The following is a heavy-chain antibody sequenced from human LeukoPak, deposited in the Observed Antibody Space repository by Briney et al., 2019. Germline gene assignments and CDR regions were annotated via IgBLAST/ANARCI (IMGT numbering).Heavy chain of an antibody. CDR2: IWYDGSNK. CDR3: ARTPGYCTNGVCYKGNFWVDY. Sequence: GRSLRLSCAASGFTFSSYGMHWVRQAPGKGLEWVAVIWYDGSNKYYADSVKGRFTTSRDNSKNTLYLQMNSLRAEDTAVYYCARTPGYCTNGVCYKGNFWVDYWGQGTLVTVSS. D-gene: IGHD2-8*01. J-gene: IGHJ4*02. V-gene: IGHV3-33*01. CDR1: GFTFSSYG.